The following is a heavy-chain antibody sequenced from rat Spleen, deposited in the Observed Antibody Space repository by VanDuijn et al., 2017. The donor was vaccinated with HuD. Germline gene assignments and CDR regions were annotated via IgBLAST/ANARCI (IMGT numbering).Heavy chain of an antibody. J-gene: IGHJ2*01. CDR1: GFSLTSYN. Sequence: QVQLMESGPGLVQPSETLSLTCTVSGFSLTSYNVHWVRQPPGKGLEWMGVMWSGGSTDYNAAIKSRLSISRDTSKNQVFLKMNSLQSEDTTTYYCAREYYSSYISLYFDYWGQGVMVTVSS. V-gene: IGHV2-45*01. CDR2: MWSGGST. CDR3: AREYYSSYISLYFDY. D-gene: IGHD1-2*01.